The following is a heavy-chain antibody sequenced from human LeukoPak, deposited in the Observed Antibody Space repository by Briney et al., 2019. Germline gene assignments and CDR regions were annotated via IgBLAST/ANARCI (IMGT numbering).Heavy chain of an antibody. D-gene: IGHD3-9*01. CDR2: YSVGST. J-gene: IGHJ4*02. V-gene: IGHV3-66*01. CDR3: ARSVSYDILTGLALDY. Sequence: YSVGSTYYADSITGRLNISRDNSKNTLNLQMNSLRAEDTAVYYCARSVSYDILTGLALDYWGQGTLVTVSS.